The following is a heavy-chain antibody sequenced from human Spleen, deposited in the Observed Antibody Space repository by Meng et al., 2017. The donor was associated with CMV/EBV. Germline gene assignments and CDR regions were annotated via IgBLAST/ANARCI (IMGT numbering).Heavy chain of an antibody. D-gene: IGHD6-13*01. CDR2: IYYSGST. V-gene: IGHV4-59*01. J-gene: IGHJ3*02. CDR1: GGSISSYY. CDR3: ARAASFGSTWYEDAFDI. Sequence: SETLSLTCTVSGGSISSYYWSWIRQPPGKGLEWIGYIYYSGSTNYNPSLKSRVTISVDTSKNQFSLKLSSVTAADTAVYYCARAASFGSTWYEDAFDIWGQGTMVTVSS.